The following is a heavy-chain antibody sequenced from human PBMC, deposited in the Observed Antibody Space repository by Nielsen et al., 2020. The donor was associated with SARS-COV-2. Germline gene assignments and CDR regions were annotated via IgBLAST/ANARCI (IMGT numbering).Heavy chain of an antibody. CDR1: GFTFSSYS. V-gene: IGHV3-21*01. D-gene: IGHD6-13*01. CDR2: ISSSSSYI. J-gene: IGHJ4*02. Sequence: GGSLRLSCAASGFTFSSYSMNWVRQAPGKGLEWVSSISSSSSYIYYADSVKGRFTISRDNAKNSLYLQMNSLRAEDTAVYYCARVGGLTGYSSSWSPLDYWGQGTLVTVSS. CDR3: ARVGGLTGYSSSWSPLDY.